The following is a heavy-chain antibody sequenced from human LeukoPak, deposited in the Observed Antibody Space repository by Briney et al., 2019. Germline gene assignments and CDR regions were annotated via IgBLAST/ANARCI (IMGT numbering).Heavy chain of an antibody. CDR2: ISSNGGST. CDR1: GFTFSSYA. CDR3: VKITSSSGGDY. Sequence: GGSLRLSCSASGFTFSSYAMYWVRQAPGKGLEYVSGISSNGGSTYYADPVKGRLTISRDNSKNTLYLQMSSLRAEDTAVYYCVKITSSSGGDYWGQGTLVTVSS. D-gene: IGHD6-19*01. J-gene: IGHJ4*02. V-gene: IGHV3-64D*09.